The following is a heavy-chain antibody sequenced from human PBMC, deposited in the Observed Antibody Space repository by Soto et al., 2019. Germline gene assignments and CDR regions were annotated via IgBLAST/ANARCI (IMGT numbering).Heavy chain of an antibody. CDR2: IFYSGTT. Sequence: SENLSLTCAVSVCSISKYYWHWIRQPPGKELEWIGHIFYSGTTTYNPSLESRVTISVDTSKNQFSLNLSSVTAADTAVYYCARALSRYSYGPLDYWGQGTRVT. CDR1: VCSISKYY. J-gene: IGHJ4*02. D-gene: IGHD5-18*01. V-gene: IGHV4-59*08. CDR3: ARALSRYSYGPLDY.